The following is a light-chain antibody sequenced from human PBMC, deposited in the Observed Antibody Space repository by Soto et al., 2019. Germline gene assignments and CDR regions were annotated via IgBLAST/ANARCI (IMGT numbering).Light chain of an antibody. CDR3: QQYNNWPLLT. CDR2: GAS. V-gene: IGKV3-15*01. Sequence: EIVMTQSPATLSVSPGERATLSCRASQSVSSNLAWYQQKPGQAPRLLIYGASTRATGIPARFSGSGSGTEFTLIISSLQSEDFAVYDCQQYNNWPLLTFGGGTKVEIK. CDR1: QSVSSN. J-gene: IGKJ4*01.